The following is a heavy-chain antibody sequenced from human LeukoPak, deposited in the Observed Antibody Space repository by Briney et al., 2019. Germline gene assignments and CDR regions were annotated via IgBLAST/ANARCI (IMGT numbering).Heavy chain of an antibody. CDR1: GFTFSSYS. CDR3: ARDSNYYGSGSYSRFDY. D-gene: IGHD3-10*01. Sequence: SGGSLRLSCAASGFTFSSYSMNWVRQAPGKGLEWVSSISSSSSYIYYADSVKGRFTISRDNAKNSLYLQMNSLRAEDTAVYYCARDSNYYGSGSYSRFDYWAREPWSPSPQ. CDR2: ISSSSSYI. V-gene: IGHV3-21*01. J-gene: IGHJ4*02.